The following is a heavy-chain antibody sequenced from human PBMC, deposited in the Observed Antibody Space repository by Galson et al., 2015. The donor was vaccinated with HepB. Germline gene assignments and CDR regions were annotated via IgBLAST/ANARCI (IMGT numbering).Heavy chain of an antibody. V-gene: IGHV3-7*01. CDR1: GFTFSNYW. J-gene: IGHJ4*02. CDR3: ARAGWNHLVYYFDD. Sequence: SLRLSCAASGFTFSNYWMSWVRQAPGTGLEWVANIKHDGRERYYVDSVKGRFTISRDNAKNSLFLQMNSLTAEDSAVYYCARAGWNHLVYYFDDWGQGTLVTVSS. CDR2: IKHDGRER. D-gene: IGHD1-14*01.